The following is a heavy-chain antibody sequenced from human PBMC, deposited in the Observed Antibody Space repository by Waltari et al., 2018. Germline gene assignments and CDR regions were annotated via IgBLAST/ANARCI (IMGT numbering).Heavy chain of an antibody. D-gene: IGHD3-22*01. CDR3: ARAGADSSGSGWFDP. V-gene: IGHV4-31*01. CDR1: GGSISSGGYY. J-gene: IGHJ5*02. CDR2: IYYSGST. Sequence: QVQLQESGPGLVKPSQTLSLTCTVSGGSISSGGYYWICIRQHPGKGLEWIGYIYYSGSTYYNPSLKSLVTISVDTSKNQFSLKLSSVTAADTAVYYCARAGADSSGSGWFDPWGQGTLVTVSS.